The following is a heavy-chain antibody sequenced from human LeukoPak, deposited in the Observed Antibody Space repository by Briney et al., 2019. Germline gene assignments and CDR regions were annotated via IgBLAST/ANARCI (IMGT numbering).Heavy chain of an antibody. V-gene: IGHV4-31*03. J-gene: IGHJ6*03. CDR1: GGSISNDGYY. CDR3: AXXXXXXXXXXGXGPXPXHXXIDV. Sequence: PSETLSLTCTVSGGSISNDGYYWSWIRQSPEKGLEWIGYIDYVGSTYYNPSRTSRVTISKDTSKSHFSMKLRSVTVADTAIYYCAXXXXXXXXXXGXGPXPXHXXIDVWGXGTTVIVSS. CDR2: IDYVGST.